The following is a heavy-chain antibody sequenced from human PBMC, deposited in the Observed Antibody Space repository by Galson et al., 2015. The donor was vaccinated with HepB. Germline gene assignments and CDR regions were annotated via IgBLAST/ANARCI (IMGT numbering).Heavy chain of an antibody. CDR3: AREQQLSRDAFDI. CDR2: ISYDGSNK. V-gene: IGHV3-30*04. D-gene: IGHD6-13*01. Sequence: SLRLSCAASGFTFSSYAMHWVRQAPGKGLEWVAVISYDGSNKYYADSVKGRFTISRDNSKNTLYLQMNSLRAEDTAVYYCAREQQLSRDAFDIWGQGTMVTVSS. J-gene: IGHJ3*02. CDR1: GFTFSSYA.